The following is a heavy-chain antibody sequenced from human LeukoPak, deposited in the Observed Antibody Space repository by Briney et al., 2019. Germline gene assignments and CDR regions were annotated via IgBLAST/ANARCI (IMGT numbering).Heavy chain of an antibody. J-gene: IGHJ4*02. CDR1: GGSFSGYY. CDR2: INHSGST. Sequence: NASETLSLTCAVYGGSFSGYYWSWIRQPPGKGLEWIGEINHSGSTNYNPSLKSRVTISVDTSKNQFSLKLSSVTAADTAVYYCARGHGYYGLGPSLGFDYWGQGTLVTVSS. D-gene: IGHD3-10*01. V-gene: IGHV4-34*01. CDR3: ARGHGYYGLGPSLGFDY.